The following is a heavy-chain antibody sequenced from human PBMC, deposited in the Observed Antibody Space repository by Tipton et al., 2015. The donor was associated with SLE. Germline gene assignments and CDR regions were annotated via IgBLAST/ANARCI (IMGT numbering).Heavy chain of an antibody. D-gene: IGHD3-3*02. J-gene: IGHJ6*02. Sequence: TLSLTCTVSGGSISSSYWSWIRQPPGKGLEWIGCIHCSGSTKYNPSLKSRVTISVDTSKNQFSLKLTSVTAADTAVYYCARSPGAGIYYGVDVWGQGTTVTVSS. V-gene: IGHV4-59*01. CDR3: ARSPGAGIYYGVDV. CDR1: GGSISSSY. CDR2: IHCSGST.